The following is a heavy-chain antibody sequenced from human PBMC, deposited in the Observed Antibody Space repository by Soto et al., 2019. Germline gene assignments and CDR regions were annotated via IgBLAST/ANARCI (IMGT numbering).Heavy chain of an antibody. D-gene: IGHD3-9*01. CDR3: ANDYDILTGADYYYYGMDV. V-gene: IGHV3-23*01. CDR2: ISGSGGST. CDR1: GFTFSSYA. J-gene: IGHJ6*02. Sequence: GSLRLSCAASGFTFSSYAMSWVRQAPGKGLEWVSAISGSGGSTYYADSVKGRFTISRDNSKNTLYLQMNSLRAEDTAVYYCANDYDILTGADYYYYGMDVWGQGTTVTVS.